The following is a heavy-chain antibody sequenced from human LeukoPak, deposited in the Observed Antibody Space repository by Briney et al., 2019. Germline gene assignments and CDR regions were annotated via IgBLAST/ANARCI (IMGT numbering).Heavy chain of an antibody. CDR1: DYTFPSHG. V-gene: IGHV1-18*01. Sequence: ASVKVSCKASDYTFPSHGLSWVRQASSQGLEWMGWISASNGNTDYAQKFQGRLTMTTDASTKTAYMELRSLRSDDTAMYYCTGRGITASRIDYWGQGTLVTVSS. CDR3: TGRGITASRIDY. J-gene: IGHJ4*02. D-gene: IGHD6-13*01. CDR2: ISASNGNT.